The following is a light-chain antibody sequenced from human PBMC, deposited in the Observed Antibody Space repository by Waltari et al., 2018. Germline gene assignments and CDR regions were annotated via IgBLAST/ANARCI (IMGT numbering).Light chain of an antibody. Sequence: VMTLSASTLSMSPGEIATLPCRASQSVSNTLAWYQQKPGQAPRLLIYAASTRATGVPARFSGSGSGTEFTLTISSLQSEDFAVYYCQQFNSWPFTFGGGTRVEIK. CDR3: QQFNSWPFT. CDR2: AAS. V-gene: IGKV3-15*01. CDR1: QSVSNT. J-gene: IGKJ4*01.